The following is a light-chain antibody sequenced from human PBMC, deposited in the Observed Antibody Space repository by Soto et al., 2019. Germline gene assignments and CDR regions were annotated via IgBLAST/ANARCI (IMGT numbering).Light chain of an antibody. CDR3: QLHDHVPLP. CDR2: DAS. V-gene: IGKV1-33*01. J-gene: IGKJ5*01. CDR1: QDITNY. Sequence: DIQMTQSPSSLSASVGDRVTIICQASQDITNYLNWYQQKPGKAPKLLIYDASNLQTGVPSRFSRGGSGTHFSFTISSLQSEELATHYCQLHDHVPLPFGQGTRLKMK.